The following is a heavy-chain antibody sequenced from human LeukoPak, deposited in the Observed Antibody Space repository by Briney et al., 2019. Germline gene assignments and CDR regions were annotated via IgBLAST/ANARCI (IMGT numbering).Heavy chain of an antibody. V-gene: IGHV4-31*03. CDR3: ARVSGQGIVVVPAATFDY. CDR1: GGSISSGGYY. CDR2: IYYSGST. D-gene: IGHD2-2*01. J-gene: IGHJ4*02. Sequence: PSQTLSLTCTVSGGSISSGGYYWSWIRQHPGKGLEWIGYIYYSGSTYYNPSLKSRVTISVDTSKNQFSLKLSSVTAADTAVYYCARVSGQGIVVVPAATFDYWGQGTLVTVSS.